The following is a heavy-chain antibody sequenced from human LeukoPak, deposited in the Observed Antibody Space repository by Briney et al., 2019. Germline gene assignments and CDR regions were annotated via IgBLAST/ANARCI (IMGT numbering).Heavy chain of an antibody. CDR3: AREDNWNFAFDY. D-gene: IGHD1-1*01. V-gene: IGHV3-7*01. J-gene: IGHJ4*02. Sequence: GGSLTLSCATSGFTFTRYWMAWIRQSPGKGLEWVANIKQDGSEKYYVDSVKGRFTISRDNAKNSLYLQMNSLRAEDTAVYYCAREDNWNFAFDYWGQGTLVTVSS. CDR1: GFTFTRYW. CDR2: IKQDGSEK.